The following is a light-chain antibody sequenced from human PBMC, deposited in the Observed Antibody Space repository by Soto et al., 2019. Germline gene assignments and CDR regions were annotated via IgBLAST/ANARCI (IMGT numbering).Light chain of an antibody. CDR1: SSNIGGNY. CDR2: SNN. V-gene: IGLV1-47*02. J-gene: IGLJ2*01. Sequence: QSVLTQPPSASGTPGQGVTISCSGSSSNIGGNYVYWYQQLPGTAPKLLIYSNNHRPSGVPDRFSGSKSGTSASLAISGLRSEDEAYYYCQVWDSSCDHFVVFGGGTQLTVL. CDR3: QVWDSSCDHFVV.